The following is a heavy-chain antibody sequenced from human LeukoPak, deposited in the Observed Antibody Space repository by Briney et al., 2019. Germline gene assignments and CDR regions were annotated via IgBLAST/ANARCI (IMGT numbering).Heavy chain of an antibody. V-gene: IGHV3-7*01. Sequence: PGGFLRLSCAASGFTFSSYWMSWVHQAPGKGLEWVANIKQDGSEKYYVDSVKGRFTISRDNAKNSLYLQMNSLRAEDTAVYYCARDRTCSGGSCYDPNYFDYWGQGTLVTVSS. CDR1: GFTFSSYW. CDR3: ARDRTCSGGSCYDPNYFDY. D-gene: IGHD2-15*01. J-gene: IGHJ4*02. CDR2: IKQDGSEK.